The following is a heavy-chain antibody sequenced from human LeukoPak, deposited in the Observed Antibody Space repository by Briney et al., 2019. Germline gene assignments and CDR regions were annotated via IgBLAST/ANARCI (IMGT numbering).Heavy chain of an antibody. CDR1: GGSISSYY. Sequence: KPSETLSLTCTLSGGSISSYYWSWIRQPAGKGLEWIGRIYTSGSTNYNASLKSRVSMSVDTSKNQFSLKLSSVTAADTAVFYCARENIGSYREFDYWGQGTLVTVSS. J-gene: IGHJ4*02. CDR3: ARENIGSYREFDY. V-gene: IGHV4-4*07. D-gene: IGHD1-26*01. CDR2: IYTSGST.